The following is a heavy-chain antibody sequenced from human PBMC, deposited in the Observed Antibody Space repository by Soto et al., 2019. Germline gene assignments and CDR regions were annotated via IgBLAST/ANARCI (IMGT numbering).Heavy chain of an antibody. Sequence: SETLSLTCTVSGGSISSYYWSWIRQPPGKGLEWIGYIYYSGSTYYNPSLKSRVTISVDTSKNQFSLKLSSVTAADTAVYYCARQSLSITMVRGVIGWFDPWGQGTLVTVSS. D-gene: IGHD3-10*01. CDR3: ARQSLSITMVRGVIGWFDP. J-gene: IGHJ5*02. V-gene: IGHV4-59*08. CDR1: GGSISSYY. CDR2: IYYSGST.